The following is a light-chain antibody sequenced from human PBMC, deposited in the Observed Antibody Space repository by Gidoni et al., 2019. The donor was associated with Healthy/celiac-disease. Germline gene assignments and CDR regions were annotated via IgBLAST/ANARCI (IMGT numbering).Light chain of an antibody. CDR2: GNN. Sequence: QSVLTQPPSASGTPGQRVTISCSGGSSNIAINTVHWYQQLPGTAPKLLIYGNNQRPSGVPDRFSGSKSGTSASLAISGLQSEDEADYYCAAWDDSLNGVVFGGGTKLTVL. V-gene: IGLV1-44*01. CDR1: SSNIAINT. J-gene: IGLJ2*01. CDR3: AAWDDSLNGVV.